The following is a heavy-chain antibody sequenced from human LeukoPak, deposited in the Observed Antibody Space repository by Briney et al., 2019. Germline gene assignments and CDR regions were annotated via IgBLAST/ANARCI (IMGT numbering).Heavy chain of an antibody. CDR1: GDSISSSSYY. D-gene: IGHD3-10*01. CDR2: IYYSGST. J-gene: IGHJ5*02. CDR3: ARLSLLLWFGELRYKWFDP. Sequence: PSETLSLXCTVSGDSISSSSYYWGWIRQPPEKGLEWIGNIYYSGSTYYNPSLKSRVTISVDTSKNQFSLRLYSVTAADTAVYYCARLSLLLWFGELRYKWFDPWGQGTLVTVSS. V-gene: IGHV4-39*01.